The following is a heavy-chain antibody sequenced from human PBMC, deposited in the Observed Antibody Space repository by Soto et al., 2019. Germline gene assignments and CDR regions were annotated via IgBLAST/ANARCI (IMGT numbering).Heavy chain of an antibody. V-gene: IGHV3-23*01. CDR2: ISGSGGST. CDR1: GFTFSSYA. D-gene: IGHD3-22*01. Sequence: EVQLLESGGGLVQPGGSLRLSCAASGFTFSSYAMSWVRQAPGKGLEWVSAISGSGGSTYYADSAKGRFTISRDNSKNTLYLQMNSLRAEDTAVYYCAKDRGYDSSGYDYWGQGTLVTVSS. J-gene: IGHJ4*02. CDR3: AKDRGYDSSGYDY.